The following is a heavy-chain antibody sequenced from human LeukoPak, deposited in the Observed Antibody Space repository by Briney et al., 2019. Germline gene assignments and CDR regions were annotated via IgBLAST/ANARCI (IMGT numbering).Heavy chain of an antibody. V-gene: IGHV3-21*01. J-gene: IGHJ6*03. CDR2: ISSSSSYL. Sequence: PGGSLRLSCAASGFTFSSYWMSWVRQAPGKGLEWVSSISSSSSYLYYADSVKGRFTISRANAKNSLYLEMNSLRAEDTAVYYCARGADYDILTGYMDVWGKGTTVTVSS. CDR3: ARGADYDILTGYMDV. D-gene: IGHD3-9*01. CDR1: GFTFSSYW.